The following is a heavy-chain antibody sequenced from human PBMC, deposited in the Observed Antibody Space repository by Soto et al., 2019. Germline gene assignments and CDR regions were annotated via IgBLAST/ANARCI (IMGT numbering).Heavy chain of an antibody. CDR3: ARSSGWLHFDY. V-gene: IGHV1-18*01. D-gene: IGHD6-19*01. J-gene: IGHJ4*02. CDR2: ISAYNGNT. CDR1: GYTFTSYG. Sequence: QVPLVQSGAEVKKPGASVKVSCKASGYTFTSYGISWVRQAPGQGLEWMGWISAYNGNTNYAQKLQGRVNMTTDTSPSTAYMELRSLRYDDTAVYYCARSSGWLHFDYWGQGTLVTVSS.